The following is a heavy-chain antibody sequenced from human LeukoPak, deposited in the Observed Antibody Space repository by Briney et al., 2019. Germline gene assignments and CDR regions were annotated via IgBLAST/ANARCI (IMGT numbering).Heavy chain of an antibody. CDR2: ISGSDDST. CDR3: VTSWVRQPGDF. V-gene: IGHV3-23*01. Sequence: PGGSLRLSCAASGFYFSSYDMSWVRQAPGKGPEWVSAISGSDDSTYYADSVKGRFTISRDNAQQSLYLQMDTLTAEDTAVYYCVTSWVRQPGDFWGQGALVTVSS. CDR1: GFYFSSYD. D-gene: IGHD3-10*01. J-gene: IGHJ4*02.